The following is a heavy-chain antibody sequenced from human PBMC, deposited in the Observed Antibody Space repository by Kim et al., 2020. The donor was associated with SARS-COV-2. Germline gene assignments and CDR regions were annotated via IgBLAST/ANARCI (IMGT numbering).Heavy chain of an antibody. J-gene: IGHJ6*02. V-gene: IGHV1-69*04. D-gene: IGHD2-2*01. CDR3: ARGRSSHYYYYGMDV. Sequence: SVKVSCKASGGTFSSYAISWVRQAPGQGLEWMGRIIPILGIANYAQKFQGRVTITADKSTSTAYMELSSLRSEDTAVYYCARGRSSHYYYYGMDVWGQGTTVTVSS. CDR2: IIPILGIA. CDR1: GGTFSSYA.